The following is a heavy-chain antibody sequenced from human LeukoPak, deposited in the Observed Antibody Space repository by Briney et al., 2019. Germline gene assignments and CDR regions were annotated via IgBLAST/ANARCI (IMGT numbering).Heavy chain of an antibody. J-gene: IGHJ4*02. CDR3: ARQQRGAFDY. CDR1: GDSVSSNTPA. D-gene: IGHD6-13*01. Sequence: SQTLSVTCAISGDSVSSNTPAWNWIRQSPSRGLEWLGRTYYRSKWYNDYAVSVRSRITINPDTAKNQFSLQLNSVTPEDTAVYYCARQQRGAFDYWGQGTLVAVSS. CDR2: TYYRSKWYN. V-gene: IGHV6-1*01.